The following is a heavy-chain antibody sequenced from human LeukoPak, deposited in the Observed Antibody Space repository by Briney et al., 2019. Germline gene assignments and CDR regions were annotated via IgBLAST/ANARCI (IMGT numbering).Heavy chain of an antibody. CDR1: GFTVSSNY. CDR2: TSGSGGST. CDR3: ANWGIVVPAATHYYYGMDV. V-gene: IGHV3-23*01. J-gene: IGHJ6*02. Sequence: GRSLRLSWVASGFTVSSNYMSWVRQAPGEGLEWVAATSGSGGSTYYADSGKGRFTICRDNSKNTLYLQMNSLRAEDTAVYYCANWGIVVPAATHYYYGMDVWGQGTTVTVSS. D-gene: IGHD2-2*01.